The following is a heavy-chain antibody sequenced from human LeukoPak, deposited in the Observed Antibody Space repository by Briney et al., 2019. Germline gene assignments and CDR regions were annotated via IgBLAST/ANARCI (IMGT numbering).Heavy chain of an antibody. CDR1: GVSIRSYW. V-gene: IGHV4-4*07. D-gene: IGHD2-2*01. J-gene: IGHJ4*02. Sequence: SETLSLTCDVSGVSIRSYWWSWVRKPAGKGLEWIGRIYTTGRTNFSPSFQSRAAMSIDMSTNQFSLTLSSVTAADTAVYYCARSGYCSSTSCYAVDYFDYWGQGTLVTVSS. CDR2: IYTTGRT. CDR3: ARSGYCSSTSCYAVDYFDY.